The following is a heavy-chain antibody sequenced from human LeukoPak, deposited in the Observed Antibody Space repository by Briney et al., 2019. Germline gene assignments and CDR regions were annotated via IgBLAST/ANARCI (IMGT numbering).Heavy chain of an antibody. CDR1: GFTFSSYW. CDR3: ARSIMGGGAFDY. Sequence: PGGSLRLSCAASGFTFSSYWLNWVRQTPGKGLEWVANIKEDGSGKYHVDSVKGRFTISRDNAKSSLYLQMNSLRAEDTALYYCARSIMGGGAFDYWGQGTQVTVSS. CDR2: IKEDGSGK. D-gene: IGHD3-10*01. V-gene: IGHV3-7*03. J-gene: IGHJ4*02.